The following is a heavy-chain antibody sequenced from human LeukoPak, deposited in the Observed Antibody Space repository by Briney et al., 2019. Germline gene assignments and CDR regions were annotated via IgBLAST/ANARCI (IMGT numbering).Heavy chain of an antibody. CDR2: ISGSGGST. D-gene: IGHD3-22*01. CDR3: AKDYAYYDSSGHDAFDI. CDR1: GFTFSSYA. V-gene: IGHV3-23*01. J-gene: IGHJ3*02. Sequence: GGSLRLSCAASGFTFSSYAMSWVRQAPGKGLEWVSAISGSGGSTYYADSVKGRFTISRDNSKNTLYLQMNSLRAEDTAVYYCAKDYAYYDSSGHDAFDIWGQGTMVTVSS.